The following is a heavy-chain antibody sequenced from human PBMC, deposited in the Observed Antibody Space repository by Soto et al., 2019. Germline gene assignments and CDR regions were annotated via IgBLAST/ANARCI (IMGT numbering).Heavy chain of an antibody. CDR3: ARDSRESNFDY. CDR1: GFTFSSSH. V-gene: IGHV3-66*01. CDR2: IYSGGGT. J-gene: IGHJ4*02. Sequence: GGSLRLSCAASGFTFSSSHMSLARQAPGKGLEWVAFIYSGGGTFYADSVKGRFTISRDNSKNTLYLQMNSLRAEDTAVYFCARDSRESNFDYWGQGTPVTVSS. D-gene: IGHD3-10*01.